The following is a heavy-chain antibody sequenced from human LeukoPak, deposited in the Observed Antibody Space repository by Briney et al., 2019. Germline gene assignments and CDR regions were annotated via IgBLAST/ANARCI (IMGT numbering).Heavy chain of an antibody. J-gene: IGHJ6*02. CDR1: EFSFSAYA. Sequence: GGSLRLSCAASEFSFSAYAMNWVRQAPGKGLEWISYISRSSTTMYYADSVEGRFTISRDNTKNSLYLQMNSLRAEDTAVYYCARAANYYYGMDVWGQGTTVTVSS. V-gene: IGHV3-48*04. CDR3: ARAANYYYGMDV. CDR2: ISRSSTTM.